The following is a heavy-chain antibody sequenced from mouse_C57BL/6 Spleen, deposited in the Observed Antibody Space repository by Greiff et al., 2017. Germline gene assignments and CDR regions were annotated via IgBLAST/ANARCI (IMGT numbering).Heavy chain of an antibody. D-gene: IGHD2-3*01. CDR2: ISGGGGNT. V-gene: IGHV5-9*01. CDR3: ARRIYDGYYAMDY. Sequence: EVQLVESGGGLVKPGGSLKLSCAASGFTFSSYTMSWVRQTPEKRLEWVATISGGGGNTYYPDSVKGRFTISRDNAKNTLYLQMSSLRSEDTALYYCARRIYDGYYAMDYWGQGTSVTVSS. CDR1: GFTFSSYT. J-gene: IGHJ4*01.